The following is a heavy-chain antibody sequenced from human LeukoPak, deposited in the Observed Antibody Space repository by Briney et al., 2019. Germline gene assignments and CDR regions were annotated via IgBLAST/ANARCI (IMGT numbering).Heavy chain of an antibody. Sequence: SETLSLTCTVSGGSISSSSYYWGWIRQPPGKGLEWIGSIYYSGSTYYNPSLKSRVTISVDTSKNQSSLKLSSVTAADTAVYYCARAGYCSGGSCYLRYYYYYGMDVWGQGTTVTVSS. CDR2: IYYSGST. CDR1: GGSISSSSYY. CDR3: ARAGYCSGGSCYLRYYYYYGMDV. J-gene: IGHJ6*02. D-gene: IGHD2-15*01. V-gene: IGHV4-39*07.